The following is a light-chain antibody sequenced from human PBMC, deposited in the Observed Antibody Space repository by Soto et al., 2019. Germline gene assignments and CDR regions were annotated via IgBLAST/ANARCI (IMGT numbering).Light chain of an antibody. CDR3: RSYTSSSRGV. Sequence: QSALTQPASVSGSPGQSITISCTGTSSDVGGYNYVSWYQQHPGKAPKLMIYDVSNRPSGVSNRFSGSKSGNTASLTISGLQAEDEADYYCRSYTSSSRGVFGGGTNLTVL. CDR2: DVS. V-gene: IGLV2-14*01. CDR1: SSDVGGYNY. J-gene: IGLJ2*01.